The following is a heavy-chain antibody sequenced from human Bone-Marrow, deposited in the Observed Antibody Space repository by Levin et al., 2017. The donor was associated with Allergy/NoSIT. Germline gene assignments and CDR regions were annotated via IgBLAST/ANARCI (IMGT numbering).Heavy chain of an antibody. Sequence: GGSLRLSCAASGFTFSSYGMHWVRQAPGKGLEWVAVIWYDGSNKYYADSVKGRFTISRDNSKNTLYLQMNSLRAEDTAVYYCARDDSSSWRGYLDYWGQGTLGTVSS. J-gene: IGHJ4*02. CDR3: ARDDSSSWRGYLDY. V-gene: IGHV3-33*01. CDR2: IWYDGSNK. D-gene: IGHD6-13*01. CDR1: GFTFSSYG.